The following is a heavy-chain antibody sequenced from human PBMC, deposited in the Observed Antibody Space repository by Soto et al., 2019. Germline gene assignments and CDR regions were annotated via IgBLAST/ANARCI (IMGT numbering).Heavy chain of an antibody. CDR2: IYYSGST. J-gene: IGHJ4*02. D-gene: IGHD3-16*02. Sequence: SETLSLTCTVSGGSISSGGYYWSWIRQHPGKGLEWIGYIYYSGSTYYNPSLKSRVTISVDTSKNQFSLKLSSVTAADTAVYYCARGGSRNYVWGSYRPPQPIDYWGQGTLVTVS. CDR3: ARGGSRNYVWGSYRPPQPIDY. V-gene: IGHV4-31*03. CDR1: GGSISSGGYY.